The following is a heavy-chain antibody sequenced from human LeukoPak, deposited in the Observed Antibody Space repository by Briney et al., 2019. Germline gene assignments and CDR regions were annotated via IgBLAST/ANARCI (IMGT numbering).Heavy chain of an antibody. CDR3: ARRAMEIGAFDAFDI. CDR1: GYSFTSYW. V-gene: IGHV5-51*01. D-gene: IGHD1-26*01. CDR2: IYPGDSDT. J-gene: IGHJ3*02. Sequence: GESLKISCKGSGYSFTSYWIGWVRQIPGKGLEWMGIIYPGDSDTRYSPSFQGQVTISTDKSISTAFLHWSSLRASDTAMYYCARRAMEIGAFDAFDIWGQGTMVTVSS.